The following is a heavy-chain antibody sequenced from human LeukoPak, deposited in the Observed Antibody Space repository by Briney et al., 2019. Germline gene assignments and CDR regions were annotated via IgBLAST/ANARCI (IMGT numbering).Heavy chain of an antibody. CDR2: IYSGGST. Sequence: GGSLRLSCAASGFTFSSYAMSRVRQAPGKGLEWVSVIYSGGSTYYADSVKGRFTISRDNSKDTLYLQMNSLRAEDTAVYFCATPLYWGQGTLVTVSS. J-gene: IGHJ4*02. CDR1: GFTFSSYA. V-gene: IGHV3-53*01. CDR3: ATPLY.